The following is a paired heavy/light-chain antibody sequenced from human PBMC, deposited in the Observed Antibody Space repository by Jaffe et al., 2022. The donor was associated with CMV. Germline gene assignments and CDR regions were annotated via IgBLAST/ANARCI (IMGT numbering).Light chain of an antibody. Sequence: EIVMTQSPATLSVSPGERATLSCRASQSVSSNLAWYQQKPGQAPRLLIYGASTRATGIPARFSGSGSGTEFTLTISSLQSEDFAVYYCQQYNNWPLTFGQGTKVEIK. V-gene: IGKV3-15*01. CDR1: QSVSSN. CDR3: QQYNNWPLT. J-gene: IGKJ1*01. CDR2: GAS.
Heavy chain of an antibody. V-gene: IGHV4-34*01. CDR1: GGSFSGYY. Sequence: QVQLQQWGAGLLKPSETLSLTCAVYGGSFSGYYWSWIRQPPGKGLEWIGEINHSGSTNYNPSLKSRVTISVDTSKNQFSLKLSSVTAADTAVYYCARSGGYGYCSGGSCFTYYYYGMDVWGQGTTVTVSS. CDR2: INHSGST. D-gene: IGHD2-15*01. J-gene: IGHJ6*02. CDR3: ARSGGYGYCSGGSCFTYYYYGMDV.